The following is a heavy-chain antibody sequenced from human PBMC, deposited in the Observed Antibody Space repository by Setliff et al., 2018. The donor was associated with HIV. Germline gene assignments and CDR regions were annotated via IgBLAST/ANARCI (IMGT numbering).Heavy chain of an antibody. CDR3: ARKSTLRYYYGSGSLDAFDI. V-gene: IGHV4-39*01. CDR1: GGSISSSSYY. J-gene: IGHJ3*02. D-gene: IGHD3-10*01. Sequence: ETLSLTCTVSGGSISSSSYYWGWIRQPPGKGLEWIGSIYYSGSTYANPSLKSRVTISVDTSKNQFSLNLSSVTAADTAVYYCARKSTLRYYYGSGSLDAFDIRGQGTKVTVSS. CDR2: IYYSGST.